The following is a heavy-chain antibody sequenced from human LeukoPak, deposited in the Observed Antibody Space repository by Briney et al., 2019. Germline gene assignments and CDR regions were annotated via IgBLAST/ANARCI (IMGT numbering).Heavy chain of an antibody. CDR3: AKARTSNSNFVY. V-gene: IGHV3-23*01. CDR1: GITFSNYV. Sequence: GGSLRLSCADSGITFSNYVMAWVRQAPGKGLEWVSSIRVSGGTTYYADSVQGRFTISRDDSKNTLLLQMNSLRAEDTAVYYCAKARTSNSNFVYWGQGTLVTVSS. D-gene: IGHD4-11*01. J-gene: IGHJ4*02. CDR2: IRVSGGTT.